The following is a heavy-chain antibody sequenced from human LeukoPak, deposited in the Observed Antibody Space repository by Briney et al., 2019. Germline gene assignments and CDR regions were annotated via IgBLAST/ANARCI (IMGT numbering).Heavy chain of an antibody. CDR3: AKLHNLWFGELSLGPFDY. J-gene: IGHJ4*02. CDR2: ISGSGGTT. D-gene: IGHD3-10*01. CDR1: GFTFTTYT. V-gene: IGHV3-23*01. Sequence: RGSLRLSCAASGFTFTTYTMSWVRQAPGKGLAWVSAISGSGGTTYYADSVKGRFTISRDNSKNTLYLQMNSLRAEDTAVYYCAKLHNLWFGELSLGPFDYWGQGTLVTVSS.